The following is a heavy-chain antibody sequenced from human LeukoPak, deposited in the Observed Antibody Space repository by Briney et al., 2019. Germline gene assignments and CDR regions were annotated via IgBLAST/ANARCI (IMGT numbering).Heavy chain of an antibody. J-gene: IGHJ4*02. CDR1: GGSFSGYY. D-gene: IGHD5-18*01. V-gene: IGHV4-34*01. CDR2: INHSGST. Sequence: SETLSLTCAVYGGSFSGYYWSWIRKPPGKGLEWIGEINHSGSTNYNPSLKSRVTISVDTSKNQFSLKLSSVTAADTAVYYCARGFSWIQLWSSRKFVAFDYWGQGTLVTVSS. CDR3: ARGFSWIQLWSSRKFVAFDY.